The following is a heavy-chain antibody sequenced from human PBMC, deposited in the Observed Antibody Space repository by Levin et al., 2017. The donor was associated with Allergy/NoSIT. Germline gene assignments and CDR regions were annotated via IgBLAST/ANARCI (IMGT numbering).Heavy chain of an antibody. CDR1: GFIFGNYW. Sequence: GESLKISCAASGFIFGNYWMNWVSQAPGKGLEWVANIKPDGGEKYYVDSVKGRFTLSRDNAKNSLYLQMNSLRVEDTAVYYCMVSDRVTGTEWGDHWGQGTLNTGSS. CDR3: MVSDRVTGTEWGDH. CDR2: IKPDGGEK. V-gene: IGHV3-7*01. D-gene: IGHD2-21*02. J-gene: IGHJ4*02.